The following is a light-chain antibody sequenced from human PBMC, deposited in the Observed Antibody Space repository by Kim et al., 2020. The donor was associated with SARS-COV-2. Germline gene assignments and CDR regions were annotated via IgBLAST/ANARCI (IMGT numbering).Light chain of an antibody. V-gene: IGLV3-1*01. CDR3: QAWDSSIWV. CDR1: KLGDKY. CDR2: HDS. Sequence: SYELTQPPSVSVSPGQTASITCSGDKLGDKYACWYQQKPGQSPVLVIYHDSKRPSGIPERFSGSNSGNTAPLTISGTQAMDEADYYCQAWDSSIWVFGGG. J-gene: IGLJ3*02.